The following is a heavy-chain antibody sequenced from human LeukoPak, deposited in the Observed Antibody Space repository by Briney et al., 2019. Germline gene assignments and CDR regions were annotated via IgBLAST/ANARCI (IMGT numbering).Heavy chain of an antibody. J-gene: IGHJ6*02. CDR2: ASRSGRNT. V-gene: IGHV3-23*01. Sequence: GGSLRLSCAASGFTFSSYVMSWVRQAPGKGLEWVSAASRSGRNTYYADSVKGRFTISRDNSKNTLYLQMNSLRAEDTAVYYCAGKTRYSSGWYEFGYYYYGMDVWGQGTTVTVSS. CDR3: AGKTRYSSGWYEFGYYYYGMDV. D-gene: IGHD6-19*01. CDR1: GFTFSSYV.